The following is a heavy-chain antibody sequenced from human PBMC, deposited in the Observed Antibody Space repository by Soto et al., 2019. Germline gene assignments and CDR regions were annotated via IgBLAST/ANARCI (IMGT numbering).Heavy chain of an antibody. CDR3: AREPPRGGFGRRWFDP. CDR2: IYYRGNT. Sequence: QVQLQKSGPGLVKPSQTLSLTCTVSGGSISSDGYYWSWIRQHPGKGLERIGYIYYRGNTYYTPSLKSRVTISVDTSKNQFSLMLGSVTAADTAVYYCAREPPRGGFGRRWFDPWGQGTLVAVPS. V-gene: IGHV4-31*03. D-gene: IGHD3-10*01. CDR1: GGSISSDGYY. J-gene: IGHJ5*02.